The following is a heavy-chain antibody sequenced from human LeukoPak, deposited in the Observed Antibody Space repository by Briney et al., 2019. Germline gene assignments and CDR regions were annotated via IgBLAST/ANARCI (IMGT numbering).Heavy chain of an antibody. Sequence: ASVKVSCKASGYTFTSYAMHWVRQAPGQRLEWMGWINAGNGNTKYSQKFQGRVTITRDTSASTAYMELSSLRSEDTAVYYCARDRTLAGRDAFDNWGQGTMVTVSS. CDR2: INAGNGNT. V-gene: IGHV1-3*01. J-gene: IGHJ3*02. CDR1: GYTFTSYA. D-gene: IGHD6-13*01. CDR3: ARDRTLAGRDAFDN.